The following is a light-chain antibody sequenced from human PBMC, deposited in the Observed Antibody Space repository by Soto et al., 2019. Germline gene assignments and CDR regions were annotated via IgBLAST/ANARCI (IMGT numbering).Light chain of an antibody. CDR2: LGS. Sequence: DIVMTQSPLSLPVNPGEPASISCRSSQSLLHSNGYNYLDWYLQKPGQSPQLLIYLGSNRASGVPDRFSGSGSGTDFTLKISRVEAEDVGVYYCMQALHTPGTFGQGTKVDI. CDR3: MQALHTPGT. V-gene: IGKV2-28*01. CDR1: QSLLHSNGYNY. J-gene: IGKJ1*01.